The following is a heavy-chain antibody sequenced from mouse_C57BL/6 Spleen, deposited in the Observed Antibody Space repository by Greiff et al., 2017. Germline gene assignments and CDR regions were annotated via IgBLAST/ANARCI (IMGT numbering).Heavy chain of an antibody. CDR1: GFTFSSYA. CDR3: ARGLKY. CDR2: LSDGGSYT. Sequence: EVKLVESGGGLVKPGGSLKLSCAASGFTFSSYAMSWVRQTPEKRLEWVATLSDGGSYTYYPDNVKGRFTIARDNAKNNLYLQMSHLNSADTAKYYCARGLKYWGQGTTLTVSS. J-gene: IGHJ2*01. V-gene: IGHV5-4*03. D-gene: IGHD6-2*01.